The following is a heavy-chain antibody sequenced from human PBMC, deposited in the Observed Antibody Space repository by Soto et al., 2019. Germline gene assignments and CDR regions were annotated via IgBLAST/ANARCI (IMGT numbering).Heavy chain of an antibody. CDR2: ISAYNGNT. V-gene: IGHV1-18*01. D-gene: IGHD4-17*01. J-gene: IGHJ1*01. CDR1: GYTFTSYG. Sequence: GASVKVSCKASGYTFTSYGISWVRQAPGQGLEWMGWISAYNGNTNYAQKFQGRVTMTTDTSTSTAYMELRSLRSDDTAVYYCALDDYGDYVAYFHHWGQGTLVTVSS. CDR3: ALDDYGDYVAYFHH.